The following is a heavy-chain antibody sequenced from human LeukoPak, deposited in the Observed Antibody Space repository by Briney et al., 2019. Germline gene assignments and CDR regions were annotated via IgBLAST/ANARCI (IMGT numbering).Heavy chain of an antibody. Sequence: AGGSLRLSCAASGFTFSSYWMSWVRQAPGKGLEWVANIKQDGSEKYYVDSVKGRFTISRDNAKNSLYLQMNSLRAEDTAVYYCARAPGSGSYYNNDDAFDIWGQGTMVTVSS. V-gene: IGHV3-7*01. CDR3: ARAPGSGSYYNNDDAFDI. J-gene: IGHJ3*02. D-gene: IGHD3-10*01. CDR2: IKQDGSEK. CDR1: GFTFSSYW.